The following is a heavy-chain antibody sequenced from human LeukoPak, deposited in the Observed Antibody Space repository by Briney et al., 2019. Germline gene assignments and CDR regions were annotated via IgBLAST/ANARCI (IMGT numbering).Heavy chain of an antibody. CDR1: GGTFSSYA. V-gene: IGHV1-69*05. CDR2: IIPIFGTA. CDR3: ARAYSGYDTADYYYYYYMDV. D-gene: IGHD5-12*01. J-gene: IGHJ6*03. Sequence: SVKVSCKASGGTFSSYAISWVRQAPGQGLEWMGGIIPIFGTANYAQKFQGRVTITTDESTSTAYMELSSLRSEDTAVYYCARAYSGYDTADYYYYYYMDVWGKGTTVTVSS.